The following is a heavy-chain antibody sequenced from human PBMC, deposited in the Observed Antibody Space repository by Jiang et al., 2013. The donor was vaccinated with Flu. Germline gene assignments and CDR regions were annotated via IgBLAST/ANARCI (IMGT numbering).Heavy chain of an antibody. J-gene: IGHJ4*02. V-gene: IGHV3-23*01. CDR3: SKGTSQPGN. Sequence: QLLESGGGLEQPGGSLRLSCAVSGFTFSSHDMSWVRQAPGKGLEWVSSISASGRSTFYADSVKGRFSISRDNSINTLYLQMNSLTAEDTAIYYCSKGTSQPGNWGQGTLATVSS. CDR1: GFTFSSHD. CDR2: ISASGRST. D-gene: IGHD1-14*01.